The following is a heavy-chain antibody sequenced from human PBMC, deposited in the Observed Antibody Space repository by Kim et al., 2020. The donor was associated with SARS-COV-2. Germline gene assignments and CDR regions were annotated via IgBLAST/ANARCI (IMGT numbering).Heavy chain of an antibody. Sequence: SLKRRVTISVDTSKNQFSLKLRSVTAADTAVYYCATAPVNHYYYCHGMDVWGQGTLVTVSS. J-gene: IGHJ6*02. V-gene: IGHV4-61*06. CDR3: ATAPVNHYYYCHGMDV.